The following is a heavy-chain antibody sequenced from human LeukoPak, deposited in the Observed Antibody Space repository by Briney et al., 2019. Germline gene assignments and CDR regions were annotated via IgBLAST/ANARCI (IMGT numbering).Heavy chain of an antibody. D-gene: IGHD3-3*01. J-gene: IGHJ6*03. CDR1: GFTFSTYA. V-gene: IGHV3-30-3*01. CDR3: AKVRGLSVLRPASYMDV. CDR2: ISNDGSNK. Sequence: PGRSLRLSCAASGFTFSTYAMHWVRQAPGKGLEWVALISNDGSNKYYADSVKGRFTISRDNSKNTLYLQMNSLRAEDTAVYYCAKVRGLSVLRPASYMDVWGKGTTVTVSS.